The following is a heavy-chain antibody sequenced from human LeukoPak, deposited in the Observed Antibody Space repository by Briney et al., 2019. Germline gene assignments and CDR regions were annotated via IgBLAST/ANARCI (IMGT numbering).Heavy chain of an antibody. D-gene: IGHD3-3*01. CDR1: GYTLTELS. CDR2: FDPEDGET. CDR3: ATYRVVSGNYYYYGMDV. V-gene: IGHV1-24*01. Sequence: AASVKVSCKVSGYTLTELSMHWVRQAPGKGLEWMGGFDPEDGETIYGQKFQGRVTMTEDTSTDTAYMELSSLRSEDTAVYYCATYRVVSGNYYYYGMDVWGQGTTVTVSS. J-gene: IGHJ6*02.